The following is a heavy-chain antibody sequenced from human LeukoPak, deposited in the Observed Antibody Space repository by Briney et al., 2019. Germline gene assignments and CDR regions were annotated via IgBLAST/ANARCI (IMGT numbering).Heavy chain of an antibody. Sequence: PGGSLRLSCAASVFTFSSYSMNWVRQAPRKGLEWVSSISSSSSYIYYADSVKGRFTISRDNAKNSLYLQMNSLRAEDTAVYYCARENSRGVDYWGQGTLVTVSS. D-gene: IGHD6-13*01. CDR2: ISSSSSYI. CDR3: ARENSRGVDY. J-gene: IGHJ4*02. CDR1: VFTFSSYS. V-gene: IGHV3-21*01.